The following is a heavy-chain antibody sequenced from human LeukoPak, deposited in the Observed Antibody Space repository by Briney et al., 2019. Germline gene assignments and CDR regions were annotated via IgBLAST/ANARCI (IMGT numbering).Heavy chain of an antibody. V-gene: IGHV4-4*09. D-gene: IGHD3-10*01. CDR2: IYTSGST. J-gene: IGHJ4*02. CDR3: ARGLAIGEL. Sequence: PSETLSPTCTVSGGSISSYYWSWIRQPPGKGLEWIGYIYTSGSTNYNPSLKSRVTISVDTSKNQFSLKLSSVTAADTAVYYCARGLAIGELWGQGTLVTVSS. CDR1: GGSISSYY.